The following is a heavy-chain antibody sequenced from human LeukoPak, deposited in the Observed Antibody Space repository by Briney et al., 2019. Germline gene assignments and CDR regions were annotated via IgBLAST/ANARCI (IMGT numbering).Heavy chain of an antibody. CDR3: AITTPHYRSFDY. V-gene: IGHV4-34*08. CDR2: INHSGST. J-gene: IGHJ4*02. Sequence: AGGSLRLSCAASGFTFSSYEMNWVRQAPGKGLEWIGEINHSGSTNYNPSLKSRVTISVDTSKNQFSLKLSSVTAADTAVYYCAITTPHYRSFDYWGQGTLVTVSS. D-gene: IGHD1-14*01. CDR1: GFTFSSYE.